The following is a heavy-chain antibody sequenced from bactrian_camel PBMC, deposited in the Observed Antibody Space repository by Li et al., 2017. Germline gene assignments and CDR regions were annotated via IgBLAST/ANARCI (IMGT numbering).Heavy chain of an antibody. D-gene: IGHD3*01. CDR2: IDSDGRT. CDR3: AARLSVTWCPPSIRPDHYNY. J-gene: IGHJ4*01. CDR1: GYSLGACG. V-gene: IGHV3S53*01. Sequence: VQLVESGGGSVQAGGSLKLSCGASGYSLGACGMGWYRQAPGREREGVAAIDSDGRTDYADSVKGRFTISQDNAKNTVYLQIDSLKPEDTGMYYCAARLSVTWCPPSIRPDHYNYWGQGTQVTVS.